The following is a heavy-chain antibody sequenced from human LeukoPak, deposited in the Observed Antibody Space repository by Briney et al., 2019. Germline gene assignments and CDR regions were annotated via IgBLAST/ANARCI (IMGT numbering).Heavy chain of an antibody. D-gene: IGHD6-19*01. J-gene: IGHJ5*02. V-gene: IGHV3-66*01. Sequence: PGGSLRLSCAASGFTVSSNYMSWVRQAPGKGLEWVSVIYSGGSTYYADSVKGRFTISRDNSKDTLYLQMNSLRAEDTAVYYCAKDLEQWLPHNWFDPWGQGTLVTVSS. CDR2: IYSGGST. CDR1: GFTVSSNY. CDR3: AKDLEQWLPHNWFDP.